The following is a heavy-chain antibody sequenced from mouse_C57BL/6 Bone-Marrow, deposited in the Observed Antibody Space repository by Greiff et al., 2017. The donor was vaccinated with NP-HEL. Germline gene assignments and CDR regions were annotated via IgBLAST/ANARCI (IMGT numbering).Heavy chain of an antibody. Sequence: VQLQQSGAELVRPGASVKLSCTASGFNIKDYYMHWVKQRPEQGLEWIGWIDPENGDTEYASKFQGKATITADTSSNTAYLQLSSLTSEDTAVYYCTSYCRWAMDYWGQGTSVTVSS. V-gene: IGHV14-4*01. D-gene: IGHD2-12*01. CDR1: GFNIKDYY. CDR3: TSYCRWAMDY. CDR2: IDPENGDT. J-gene: IGHJ4*01.